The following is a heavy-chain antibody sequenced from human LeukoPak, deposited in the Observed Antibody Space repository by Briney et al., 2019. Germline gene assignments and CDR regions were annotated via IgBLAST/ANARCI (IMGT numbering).Heavy chain of an antibody. D-gene: IGHD6-13*01. CDR3: AKAMRVYSSSWYYFDD. CDR2: ISGSGGST. CDR1: GFTFSSYA. V-gene: IGHV3-23*01. J-gene: IGHJ4*02. Sequence: GGSLRLSCAASGFTFSSYAMSWVRQAPGKGLEWVSAISGSGGSTYYADSVKGRFTISRDNSKNTLYLQMNSLRAEDTAVYYCAKAMRVYSSSWYYFDDWGQGTLVTVSS.